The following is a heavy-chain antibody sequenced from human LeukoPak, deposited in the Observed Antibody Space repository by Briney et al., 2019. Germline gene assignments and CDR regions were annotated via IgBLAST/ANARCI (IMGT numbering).Heavy chain of an antibody. D-gene: IGHD3-10*01. CDR3: ARELLYYGSGSIDY. Sequence: GGSLRLSCVASGFTFSSYSMNWVRQAPGKGLEWVSSISSSSYIYYADSVKGRFTISRDNAKNSLYLQMNSMRAEDTAVYYCARELLYYGSGSIDYWGQGTLVTVSS. J-gene: IGHJ4*02. CDR2: ISSSSYI. V-gene: IGHV3-21*01. CDR1: GFTFSSYS.